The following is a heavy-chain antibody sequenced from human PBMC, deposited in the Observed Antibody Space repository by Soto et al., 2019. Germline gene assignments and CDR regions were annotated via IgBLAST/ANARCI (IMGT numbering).Heavy chain of an antibody. CDR3: ARWVGASNWFDP. J-gene: IGHJ5*02. CDR2: INTNTGGT. Sequence: ASVKVSCKTSGYTFTGYHIHWVRQAPGQGLGWMGWINTNTGGTNYAQKFQGWVTMTRDTSINTAYVQLSRLTSDDTAVYYCARWVGASNWFDPWGQGTLVTVSS. D-gene: IGHD1-26*01. CDR1: GYTFTGYH. V-gene: IGHV1-2*04.